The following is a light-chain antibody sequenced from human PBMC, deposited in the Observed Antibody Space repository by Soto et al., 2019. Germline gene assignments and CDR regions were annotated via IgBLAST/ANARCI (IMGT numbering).Light chain of an antibody. CDR3: QQYYTKPLT. V-gene: IGKV4-1*01. Sequence: DIVMSQSPDSLAVSLGERATINCTSSRTILYNSNNKNYLAWYQQKPGQPPSLLIYWASSRVSGVPDRFAGSGSGTDFTLTISSLQAEDVAVYYCQQYYTKPLTFGGGTKVEIK. CDR2: WAS. CDR1: RTILYNSNNKNY. J-gene: IGKJ4*01.